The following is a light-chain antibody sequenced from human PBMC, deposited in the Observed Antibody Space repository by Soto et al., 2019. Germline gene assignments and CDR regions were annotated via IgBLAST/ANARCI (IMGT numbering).Light chain of an antibody. CDR3: QQYNYWPRS. J-gene: IGKJ3*01. CDR1: QSVGSN. CDR2: GAS. Sequence: EIVMTQSPATLSVSPGERATLSCRASQSVGSNLAWYQQKPGQAPRLLIYGASTRATGFPARFSGSGSGTEFTLTISSLQSEDFAVYCCQQYNYWPRSFGPGTKVDIK. V-gene: IGKV3-15*01.